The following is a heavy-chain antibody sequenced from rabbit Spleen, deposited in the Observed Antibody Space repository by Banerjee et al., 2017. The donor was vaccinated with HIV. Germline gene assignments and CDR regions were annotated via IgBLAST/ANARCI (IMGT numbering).Heavy chain of an antibody. V-gene: IGHV1S40*01. J-gene: IGHJ6*01. D-gene: IGHD1-1*01. CDR3: ARDSSSSFSSYGMDL. CDR1: GVSFSSNSY. CDR2: MDSGSSAFT. Sequence: VESGGGVVKPGASLTLTCIASGVSFSSNSYMCWVRQAPGMGLEWIACMDSGSSAFTYFASWARGRFTNSKTSSTTVTLHMTSLTAADTATYFCARDSSSSFSSYGMDLWGPGTLVTVS.